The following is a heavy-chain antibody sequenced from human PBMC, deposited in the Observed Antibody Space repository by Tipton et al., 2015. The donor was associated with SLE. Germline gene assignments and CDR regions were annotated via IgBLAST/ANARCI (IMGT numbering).Heavy chain of an antibody. J-gene: IGHJ3*02. CDR1: GGSISSHY. CDR3: ARSDYYDSSGYYAYAFDI. D-gene: IGHD3-22*01. Sequence: LRLSCTVSGGSISSHYWSWIRQPPGKGLEWIGYIYNSGSGNHNPSLKSRVTISVDTSKNQFSLKLSSVSAADTAVYYCARSDYYDSSGYYAYAFDIWGQGTMVTVSS. V-gene: IGHV4-59*11. CDR2: IYNSGSG.